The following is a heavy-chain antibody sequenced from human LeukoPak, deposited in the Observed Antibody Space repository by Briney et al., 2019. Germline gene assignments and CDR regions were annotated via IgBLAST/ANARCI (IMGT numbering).Heavy chain of an antibody. D-gene: IGHD5-12*01. J-gene: IGHJ4*02. Sequence: PGGSLRLSCAASGFTVSSNYMSWVRQAPGKGLEWVSSVSSGSSYIYYADSVKGRFTISRDNAKNSLYLQMNGLRAEDTAVYYCTRAYHSGYVEGVFDYWGQGTLVTVSS. CDR2: VSSGSSYI. CDR1: GFTVSSNY. CDR3: TRAYHSGYVEGVFDY. V-gene: IGHV3-21*01.